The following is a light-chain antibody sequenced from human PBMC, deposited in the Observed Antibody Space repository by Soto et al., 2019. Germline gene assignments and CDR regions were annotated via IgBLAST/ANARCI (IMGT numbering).Light chain of an antibody. V-gene: IGKV3-11*01. J-gene: IGKJ4*01. Sequence: EIVLTQSPAPVSLSPGERATLSCRASQSISNYLAWYQQKPGQAPRLLIYDASNMATGVPARFSGSGSGTDFTLTISRLEPEDFAIYYCHQRSDWLTFGGGTKVEIK. CDR2: DAS. CDR1: QSISNY. CDR3: HQRSDWLT.